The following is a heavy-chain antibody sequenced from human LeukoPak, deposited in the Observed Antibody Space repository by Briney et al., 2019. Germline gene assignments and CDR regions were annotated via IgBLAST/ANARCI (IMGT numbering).Heavy chain of an antibody. CDR2: LNGNGDST. V-gene: IGHV3-74*01. J-gene: IGHJ6*02. CDR1: GFTFSSYW. Sequence: GGSLRLSCAVSGFTFSSYWMYWVRQAPGKWLVWVSRLNGNGDSTNYEDSVKGRFTISRDNAKSTLYLQMNSLRAEDTAIYYCVRGSNGWSGMDVWGQGTTVTVSS. D-gene: IGHD6-19*01. CDR3: VRGSNGWSGMDV.